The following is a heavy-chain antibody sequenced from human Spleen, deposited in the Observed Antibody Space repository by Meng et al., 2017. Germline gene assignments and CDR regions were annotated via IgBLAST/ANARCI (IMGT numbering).Heavy chain of an antibody. Sequence: VELAQSGVEVTSPVAVVRFACKTPGNSFCSYNLQWVRQAPGQGLEWMGWMKPNSGHTNYAQKFKGRVTMTRDTSISTAYMELSRLKDDDTAVYYCARGFGSSGSGYWGQGTLVTVSS. CDR2: MKPNSGHT. CDR3: ARGFGSSGSGY. CDR1: GNSFCSYN. D-gene: IGHD6-25*01. J-gene: IGHJ4*02. V-gene: IGHV1-2*02.